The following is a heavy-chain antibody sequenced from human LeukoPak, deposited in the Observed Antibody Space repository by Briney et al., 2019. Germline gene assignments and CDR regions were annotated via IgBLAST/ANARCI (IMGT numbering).Heavy chain of an antibody. CDR3: VKGGFTYYDD. J-gene: IGHJ4*02. V-gene: IGHV3-23*01. D-gene: IGHD3-22*01. CDR2: INTGDIT. Sequence: GGSLRLSCAASGFTFDYSAMTWVRQAPEKGLEWVTTINTGDITFYANSVKGRFTISRDNSKNALFLQMNSLRAEDTAIYYCVKGGFTYYDDWGQGTLVTVSS. CDR1: GFTFDYSA.